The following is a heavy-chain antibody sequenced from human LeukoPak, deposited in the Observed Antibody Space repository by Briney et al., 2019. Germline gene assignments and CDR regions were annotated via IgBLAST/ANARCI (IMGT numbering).Heavy chain of an antibody. Sequence: GASVKVSCKASGYTFTSYDINWVRQATGQGLEWMGWMTPNSGYTGYAQKFQGRVTITRNTSITTAYMELSSLRFEDTAVYYCARGRDGYNFGYFDLWNRGTLVTVSS. CDR2: MTPNSGYT. CDR1: GYTFTSYD. V-gene: IGHV1-8*03. J-gene: IGHJ2*01. D-gene: IGHD5-24*01. CDR3: ARGRDGYNFGYFDL.